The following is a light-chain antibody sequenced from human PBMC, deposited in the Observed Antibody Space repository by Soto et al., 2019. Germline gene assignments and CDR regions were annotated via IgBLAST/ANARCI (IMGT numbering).Light chain of an antibody. CDR2: GAS. J-gene: IGKJ4*01. V-gene: IGKV3-20*01. CDR1: QSVSSSD. CDR3: QQYGSSPTLT. Sequence: EMVLTQSPGTLSLSPGERATLSCRASQSVSSSDLAWYQQKPGQAPRLLIYGASSRATGIPDRFSGSESRTDFNLTISRLEPEDFEVYYCQQYGSSPTLTFGGGTKVEIK.